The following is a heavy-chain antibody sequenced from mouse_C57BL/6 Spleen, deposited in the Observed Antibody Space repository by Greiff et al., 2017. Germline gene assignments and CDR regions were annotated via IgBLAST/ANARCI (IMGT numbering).Heavy chain of an antibody. CDR2: ISSGGSYT. CDR1: GFTFSSYG. V-gene: IGHV5-6*01. CDR3: ARFSYDGYYFDY. Sequence: EVQLQQSGGDLVKPGGSLKLSCAASGFTFSSYGMSWVRQTPDKRLEWVATISSGGSYTYYPDSVKGRFTISRDNAKNTLYLQMSSLKSEDTAMYYCARFSYDGYYFDYWGQGTTLTVSS. J-gene: IGHJ2*01. D-gene: IGHD2-3*01.